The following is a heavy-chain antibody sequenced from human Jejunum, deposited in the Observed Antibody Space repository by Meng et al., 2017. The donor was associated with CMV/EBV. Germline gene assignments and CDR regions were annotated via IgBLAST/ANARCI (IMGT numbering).Heavy chain of an antibody. CDR1: GFTLNQYT. CDR3: AAEYRLLNTPYFEY. V-gene: IGHV3-30-3*01. D-gene: IGHD2/OR15-2a*01. CDR2: VSHDGVTK. J-gene: IGHJ4*02. Sequence: GFTLNQYTHPRVRRAPGKGLEWVALVSHDGVTKQYADSVQGRLTISRDNSQNTVVLQMDSLRGEDTAVYYCAAEYRLLNTPYFEYWGQGTVVTVSS.